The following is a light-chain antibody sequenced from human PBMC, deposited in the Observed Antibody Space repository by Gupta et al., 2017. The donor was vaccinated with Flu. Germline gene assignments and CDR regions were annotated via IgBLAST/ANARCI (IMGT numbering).Light chain of an antibody. CDR2: AAS. V-gene: IGKV1-27*01. Sequence: DIQMPQSPSSLSASVGDRVTITCRASQGISNYLAWYQQKSGKVPKLLIYAASTLQSGVPSRFSGSGSGTDFTLTISSLQPEDVATYYCQKYNSAPPLFTFGPGTKVDIK. CDR3: QKYNSAPPLFT. CDR1: QGISNY. J-gene: IGKJ3*01.